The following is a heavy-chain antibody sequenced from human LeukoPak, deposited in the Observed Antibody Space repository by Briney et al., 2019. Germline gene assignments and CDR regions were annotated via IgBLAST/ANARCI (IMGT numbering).Heavy chain of an antibody. CDR2: TSSSRSHT. V-gene: IGHV3-11*06. CDR3: ATYYYDSSGYHEGAFDI. CDR1: GFTFSDYY. Sequence: PGGSLRLSCAGSGFTFSDYYMSWIRQAPGKGLEWLSKTSSSRSHTTYSGSVKGRFTISRDNAKNAVYLQMNSLRAEDTAVYYCATYYYDSSGYHEGAFDIWGQGTMVTVSS. J-gene: IGHJ3*02. D-gene: IGHD3-22*01.